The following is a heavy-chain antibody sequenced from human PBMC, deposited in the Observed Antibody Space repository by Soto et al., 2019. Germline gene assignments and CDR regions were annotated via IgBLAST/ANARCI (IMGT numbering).Heavy chain of an antibody. J-gene: IGHJ4*02. CDR1: GYTFSDYY. D-gene: IGHD6-19*01. CDR3: ATLLEVGIAVAVTPYYFDY. Sequence: ASVKVSCKASGYTFSDYYIHWVRQAPGQGLEWMGWINPNSGGTKYAPKFQGGVTMTTDTSTDTAYMELSSLRSEDTAVYYCATLLEVGIAVAVTPYYFDYWGQGTLVTVSS. CDR2: INPNSGGT. V-gene: IGHV1-2*02.